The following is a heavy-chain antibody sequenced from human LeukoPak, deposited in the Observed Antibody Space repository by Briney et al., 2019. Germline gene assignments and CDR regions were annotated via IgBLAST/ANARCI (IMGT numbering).Heavy chain of an antibody. D-gene: IGHD6-19*01. CDR2: IYTSGST. V-gene: IGHV4-4*07. Sequence: PSETLSLTCTVSGGSISSYYWSWIRQPAGKGLEWIGRIYTSGSTNYNPSLNSRVTMSVDTSKNQFSLKLSSVTAADTAVYYCARVRSGWNHDAFDIWGQGTMVTVSS. CDR1: GGSISSYY. J-gene: IGHJ3*02. CDR3: ARVRSGWNHDAFDI.